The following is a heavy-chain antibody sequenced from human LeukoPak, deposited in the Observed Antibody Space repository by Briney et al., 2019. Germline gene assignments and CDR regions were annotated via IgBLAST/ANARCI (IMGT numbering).Heavy chain of an antibody. Sequence: SSVKVSCKASGGTFSSYAISWVRQAPGQGLEWMGGIIPIFGTANYAQKLQGRVTITADASTSTAYMKLSSLRSEDTAVYYCAREDPTPVAGLKFDPWGQGTLVTVSS. CDR3: AREDPTPVAGLKFDP. D-gene: IGHD6-19*01. V-gene: IGHV1-69*13. CDR1: GGTFSSYA. J-gene: IGHJ5*02. CDR2: IIPIFGTA.